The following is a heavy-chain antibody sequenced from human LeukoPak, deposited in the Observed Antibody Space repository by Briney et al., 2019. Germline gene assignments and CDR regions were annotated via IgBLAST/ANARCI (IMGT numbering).Heavy chain of an antibody. D-gene: IGHD5-12*01. Sequence: GGSLRLSCAASGFTFSSYGMSWVRQAPGKGLEWVSAISGGGGSTYYADSVKGRFTISRDNAKNSLYLQMNSLRAEDTAVYYCASEIVATIYGVRDYWGQGTLVTVSS. J-gene: IGHJ4*02. CDR2: ISGGGGST. CDR3: ASEIVATIYGVRDY. V-gene: IGHV3-23*01. CDR1: GFTFSSYG.